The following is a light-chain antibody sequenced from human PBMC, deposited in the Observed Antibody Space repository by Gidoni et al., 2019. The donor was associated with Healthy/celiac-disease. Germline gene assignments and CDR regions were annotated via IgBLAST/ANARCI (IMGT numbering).Light chain of an antibody. V-gene: IGKV4-1*01. CDR1: QSVLYSSTNKNY. Sequence: DIVMTQSPDSLAVSLGERATINCKSSQSVLYSSTNKNYLAWYQQKPGQPPKLLIYWASTRESGVPDRFSGSGFGTDFTLTISSLQAEDVAVYYCQQYYSTPWTFGQGTKVEIK. J-gene: IGKJ1*01. CDR3: QQYYSTPWT. CDR2: WAS.